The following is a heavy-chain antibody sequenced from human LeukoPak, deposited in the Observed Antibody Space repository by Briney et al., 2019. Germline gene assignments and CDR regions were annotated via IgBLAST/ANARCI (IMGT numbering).Heavy chain of an antibody. Sequence: PGGSLRLSCAASGFTFSNYGLSWIRQPPGKGLEWIGEINHSGSTNYNPSLKSRVTISVDTSKNQFSLKLSSVTAADTAVYYCARRYGDYARNWFDPWGQGTLVTVSS. V-gene: IGHV4-34*01. CDR1: GFTFSNYG. CDR3: ARRYGDYARNWFDP. D-gene: IGHD4-17*01. CDR2: INHSGST. J-gene: IGHJ5*02.